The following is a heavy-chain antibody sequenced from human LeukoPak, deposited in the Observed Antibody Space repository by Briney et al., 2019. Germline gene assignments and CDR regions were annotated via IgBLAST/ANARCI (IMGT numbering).Heavy chain of an antibody. V-gene: IGHV5-51*04. J-gene: IGHJ4*02. CDR3: AMSTTSDFDY. CDR2: IYPGDSDT. Sequence: GESLKISCKGSGYSFTSFWIGWVRQVPGKGLEWMGIIYPGDSDTRYSPSFQGQFTITADKPTSTAYLQWSSLKASETAMYCCAMSTTSDFDYWGQGTLVTVSS. CDR1: GYSFTSFW. D-gene: IGHD2-2*01.